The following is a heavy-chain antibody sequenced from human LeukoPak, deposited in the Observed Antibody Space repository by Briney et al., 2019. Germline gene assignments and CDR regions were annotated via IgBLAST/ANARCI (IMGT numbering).Heavy chain of an antibody. CDR2: ISYDGSNK. CDR1: GFTFSSYA. J-gene: IGHJ5*02. Sequence: PGGSLRLSCAASGFTFSSYAMHWVRQAPGKGLEWVAVISYDGSNKYYADSVKGRFTISRDNSKNTLYLQMNSLRAEDTAAYYCARGNWFDPWGQGTLVTVSS. V-gene: IGHV3-30-3*01. CDR3: ARGNWFDP.